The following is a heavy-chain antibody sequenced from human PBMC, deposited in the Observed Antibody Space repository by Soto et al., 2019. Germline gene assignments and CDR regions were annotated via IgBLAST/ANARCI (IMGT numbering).Heavy chain of an antibody. CDR2: ISSSSSTI. V-gene: IGHV3-48*01. J-gene: IGHJ4*02. CDR3: ARANYYGSPGDFDY. D-gene: IGHD3-10*01. CDR1: GFTFSSDS. Sequence: EVQLVESGGGLVQPGWSLRLSCAASGFTFSSDSMNWVRQAPGKGLEWVSYISSSSSTIYYADSVKGRFTISRDNAKNSLYLQMNSLRAEDTAVYYCARANYYGSPGDFDYWGQGTLVTVSS.